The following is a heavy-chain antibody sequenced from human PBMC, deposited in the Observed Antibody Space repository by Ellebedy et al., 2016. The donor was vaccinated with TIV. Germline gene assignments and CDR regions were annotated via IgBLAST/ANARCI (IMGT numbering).Heavy chain of an antibody. D-gene: IGHD3-10*01. CDR3: ARSFGARSGYDS. CDR1: GFTFSSYE. Sequence: PGGSLRLSCLGSGFTFSSYEINWVRQAPGKGLEWISYISGSGSATSHADSLRGRFIVSRDNDNNAVYLQMNSLSDEDTAVYYCARSFGARSGYDSWGQGALVTVSS. V-gene: IGHV3-48*03. CDR2: ISGSGSAT. J-gene: IGHJ4*02.